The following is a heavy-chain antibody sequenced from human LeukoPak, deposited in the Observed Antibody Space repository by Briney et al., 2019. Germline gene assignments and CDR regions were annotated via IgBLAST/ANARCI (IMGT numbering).Heavy chain of an antibody. D-gene: IGHD3-16*01. V-gene: IGHV4-59*11. CDR2: VYKSGNT. CDR1: GGSISSHY. Sequence: SETLSLTCIVSGGSISSHYYSWIRQPPGKGLEWIGYVYKSGNTYYNPSLKSRVTISLDTSRNQISLKLTSVIAADRAVYYCARGGIGYYYMDVWGNGTTVTVSS. CDR3: ARGGIGYYYMDV. J-gene: IGHJ6*03.